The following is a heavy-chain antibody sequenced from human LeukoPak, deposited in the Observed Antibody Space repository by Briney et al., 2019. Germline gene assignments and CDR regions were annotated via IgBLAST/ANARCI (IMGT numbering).Heavy chain of an antibody. V-gene: IGHV3-9*01. J-gene: IGHJ4*02. CDR1: GFTFHDYA. CDR2: ISWNSGSI. D-gene: IGHD2-21*01. Sequence: GGSLRLSCAASGFTFHDYAMHWVRQAPGKGLEWVSGISWNSGSIGYADSVKGRFTISRDNAKNSLYLQMNSLRAEDTAVYYCARDLVLVPQSSDYWGQGTLVTVSS. CDR3: ARDLVLVPQSSDY.